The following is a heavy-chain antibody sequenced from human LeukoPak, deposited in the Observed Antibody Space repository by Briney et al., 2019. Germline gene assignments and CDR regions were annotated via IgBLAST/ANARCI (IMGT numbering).Heavy chain of an antibody. CDR3: ARGGGYASPIGY. CDR1: GGPISTYY. V-gene: IGHV4-59*01. D-gene: IGHD5-12*01. J-gene: IGHJ4*02. Sequence: TSETLSLTCTLSGGPISTYYWSWIRQPPGKGLEWIGYIYHSGSTNYNPSLKSRVTISVDTSKNQFSLKLSSVTAADTAVYYCARGGGYASPIGYWGRGALVTVSS. CDR2: IYHSGST.